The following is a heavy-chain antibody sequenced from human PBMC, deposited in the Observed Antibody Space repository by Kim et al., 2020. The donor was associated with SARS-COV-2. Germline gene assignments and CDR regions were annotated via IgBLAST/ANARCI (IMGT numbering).Heavy chain of an antibody. Sequence: ASVKVSCKASGYTFTSYAMHWVRQAPGQRLEWMGWINAGNGNTKYSQKFQGRVTITRDTSASTAYMELSSLRSEDTAVYYCAREPYSSSWYGDYYYYYGMDVWGQGTTGTVSS. D-gene: IGHD6-13*01. V-gene: IGHV1-3*01. CDR3: AREPYSSSWYGDYYYYYGMDV. CDR1: GYTFTSYA. J-gene: IGHJ6*02. CDR2: INAGNGNT.